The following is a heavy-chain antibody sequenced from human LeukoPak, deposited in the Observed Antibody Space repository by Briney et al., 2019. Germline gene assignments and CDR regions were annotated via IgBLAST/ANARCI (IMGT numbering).Heavy chain of an antibody. V-gene: IGHV1-8*02. CDR2: ISAYNGNT. D-gene: IGHD1-26*01. CDR3: ARGRHSGSYFYYYYYMDV. J-gene: IGHJ6*03. CDR1: GGTFTHFV. Sequence: ASVKVSCKASGGTFTHFVISWLRQAPGQGLEWMGWISAYNGNTNYAQKLQGRVTMTRNTSISTAYMELSSLRSEDTAVYYCARGRHSGSYFYYYYYMDVWGKGTTVTIPS.